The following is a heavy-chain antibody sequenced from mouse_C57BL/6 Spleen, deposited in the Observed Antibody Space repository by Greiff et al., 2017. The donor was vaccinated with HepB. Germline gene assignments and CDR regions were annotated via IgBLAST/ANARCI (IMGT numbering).Heavy chain of an antibody. D-gene: IGHD1-1*01. CDR1: GFTFSSYA. CDR2: ISDGGSYT. V-gene: IGHV5-4*01. CDR3: AREGITTVGYAMDY. Sequence: EVQVVESGGGLVKPGGSLKLSCAASGFTFSSYAMSWVRQTPEKRLEWVATISDGGSYTYYPDNVKGRFTISRDNAKNNLYLQMSHLKSEDTAMYYCAREGITTVGYAMDYWGQGTSVTVSS. J-gene: IGHJ4*01.